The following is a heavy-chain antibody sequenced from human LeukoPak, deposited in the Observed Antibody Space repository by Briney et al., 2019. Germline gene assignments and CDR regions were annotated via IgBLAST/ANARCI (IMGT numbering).Heavy chain of an antibody. D-gene: IGHD4/OR15-4a*01. CDR1: GFAFNTYV. J-gene: IGHJ4*02. V-gene: IGHV3-23*01. CDR2: INGGGSNT. CDR3: AKTAVVITFRFDD. Sequence: PGGSLRLSCVASGFAFNTYVMSWVRQAPGKGLEWVAAINGGGSNTYYADSVKGRFTISRDNSKNMVYLQMNSLRADDTAEYYCAKTAVVITFRFDDWGQGALVTVSS.